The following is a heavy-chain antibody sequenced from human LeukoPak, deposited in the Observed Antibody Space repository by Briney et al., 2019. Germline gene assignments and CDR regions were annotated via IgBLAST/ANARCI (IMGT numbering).Heavy chain of an antibody. J-gene: IGHJ4*02. D-gene: IGHD3-10*01. V-gene: IGHV3-23*01. CDR1: GFSFSTYD. Sequence: GGSLRLSCAASGFSFSTYDMSWVCHSPGKRLGWVSAISGRGGNTYYADSVKGRFTISRDNFKNTLYLQMNSLRAEDTAIYYCARDRAYGGDYDYWGQGTLVTVSS. CDR2: ISGRGGNT. CDR3: ARDRAYGGDYDY.